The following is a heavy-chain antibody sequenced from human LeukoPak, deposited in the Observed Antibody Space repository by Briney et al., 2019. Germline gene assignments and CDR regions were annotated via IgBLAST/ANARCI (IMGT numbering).Heavy chain of an antibody. CDR1: GFTFSSYS. CDR2: ISSSSSTI. V-gene: IGHV3-48*01. CDR3: ARDLPFGYGSGSYFEY. Sequence: GGSLILSCTASGFTFSSYSMNWVRQAPGKGLEWVSYISSSSSTIYYAHSLKGRFTISRDNAKNSLYLQMNSLRAEDTAVYYCARDLPFGYGSGSYFEYWGQGTMVTVSS. J-gene: IGHJ4*02. D-gene: IGHD3-10*01.